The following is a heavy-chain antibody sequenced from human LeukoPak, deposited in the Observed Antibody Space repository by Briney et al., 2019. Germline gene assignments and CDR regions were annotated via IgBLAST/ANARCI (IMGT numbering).Heavy chain of an antibody. J-gene: IGHJ6*02. CDR2: IYDSGST. Sequence: SETLSLTCTVSGGSISSSSYYWGWIRQPPGKGLEWIGSIYDSGSTYYNPSLKSRVTISVDTSKNQFSLKLSSVTAADTAVYYCARLPEEGWFGELFGMDVWGQGTTVTVSS. CDR3: ARLPEEGWFGELFGMDV. V-gene: IGHV4-39*01. CDR1: GGSISSSSYY. D-gene: IGHD3-10*01.